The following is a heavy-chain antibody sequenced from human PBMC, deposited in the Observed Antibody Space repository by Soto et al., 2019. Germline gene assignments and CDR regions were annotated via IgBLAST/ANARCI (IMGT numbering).Heavy chain of an antibody. CDR3: ARDNPNVGSSGYYEYFQH. D-gene: IGHD3-22*01. CDR2: IYYSGST. J-gene: IGHJ1*01. V-gene: IGHV4-59*01. CDR1: GGSISSYY. Sequence: SETLSLTCTVSGGSISSYYWSRIRQPPGKGLEWIGYIYYSGSTSYNPSLKSRVTISVDTSKNQFSLKLSSVTAADTAVYYCARDNPNVGSSGYYEYFQHWGQGTLVTVSS.